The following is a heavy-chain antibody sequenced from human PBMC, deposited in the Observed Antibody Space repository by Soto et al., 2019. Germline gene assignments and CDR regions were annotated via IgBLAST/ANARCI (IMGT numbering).Heavy chain of an antibody. Sequence: SVKVSCKASGGTFSSYAISWVRQAPGQGLEWMGGIIPIFGTANYAQKFQGRVTITADESTGTAYMELSSLRSEDTAVYYCARRGALVVPAAIHYYYYGMDVWGQGTTVTVSS. CDR1: GGTFSSYA. D-gene: IGHD2-2*01. V-gene: IGHV1-69*13. CDR2: IIPIFGTA. J-gene: IGHJ6*02. CDR3: ARRGALVVPAAIHYYYYGMDV.